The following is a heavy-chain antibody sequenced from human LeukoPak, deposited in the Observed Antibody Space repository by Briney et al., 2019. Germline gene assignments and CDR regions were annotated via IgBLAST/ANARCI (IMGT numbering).Heavy chain of an antibody. D-gene: IGHD5-24*01. CDR1: GYTFTNYY. J-gene: IGHJ3*02. CDR3: ARIRDGYNDAYDI. CDR2: INPGGGNT. Sequence: ASVKVSCKASGYTFTNYYIHWVRQAPGQGLEWMGLINPGGGNTNYAQNFQGRVTMTRDTSASTVYMELSSLRAEDTAIYYCARIRDGYNDAYDIWGQGTVVTVPS. V-gene: IGHV1-46*01.